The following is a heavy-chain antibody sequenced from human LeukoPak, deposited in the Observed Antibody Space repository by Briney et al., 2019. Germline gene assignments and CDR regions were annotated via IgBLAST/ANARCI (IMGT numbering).Heavy chain of an antibody. Sequence: ASVTVSCKASGYTFTSYYMHWVRQAPGQGLEWMGIINPSGGSTSYAQKFQGRVTMTRDTSTSTVYMELSSLRSEDTAVYYCARQGPGIQPDYWGQGTLVTVSS. CDR1: GYTFTSYY. J-gene: IGHJ4*02. CDR3: ARQGPGIQPDY. V-gene: IGHV1-46*01. D-gene: IGHD5-18*01. CDR2: INPSGGST.